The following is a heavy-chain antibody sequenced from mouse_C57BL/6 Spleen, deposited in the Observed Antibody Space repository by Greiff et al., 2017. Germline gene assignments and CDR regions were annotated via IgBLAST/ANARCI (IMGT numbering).Heavy chain of an antibody. CDR2: IDPSDSYT. CDR3: ARSPIYYGNYWYFDV. Sequence: QVQLQQPGAELVMPGASVKLSCKASGYTFTSYWMHWVKQRPGQGLEWIGEIDPSDSYTNYNQKFKSKSTLTVDKSSSTAYMQLSSLTSEDSAVYYCARSPIYYGNYWYFDVWGTGTTVTVAS. V-gene: IGHV1-69*01. D-gene: IGHD2-1*01. CDR1: GYTFTSYW. J-gene: IGHJ1*03.